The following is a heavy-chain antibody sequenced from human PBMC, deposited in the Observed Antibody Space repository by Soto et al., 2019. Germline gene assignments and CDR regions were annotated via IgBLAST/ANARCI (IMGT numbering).Heavy chain of an antibody. Sequence: QVQLVQSGAEVKKPGASVKVSCKASGYTFTSYDINWVRQATGQGLEWMGWMNPNSGNTVHAQKAQGRVTXXRXTXXSTAYMELSSLRSEDTAVYYCARASGWELTGTFDYWGQGTLVTVSS. CDR3: ARASGWELTGTFDY. CDR1: GYTFTSYD. J-gene: IGHJ4*02. V-gene: IGHV1-8*01. D-gene: IGHD1-20*01. CDR2: MNPNSGNT.